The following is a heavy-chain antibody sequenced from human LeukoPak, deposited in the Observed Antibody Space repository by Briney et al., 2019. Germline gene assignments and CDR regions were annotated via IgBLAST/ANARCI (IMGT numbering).Heavy chain of an antibody. V-gene: IGHV3-9*03. Sequence: SGGPLRLSCAASGFTFDDYAMHWVRQAPGKGLEWVSGISWNSGSIGYADSVKGRFTISRDNAKNSLYLQMNSLRAEDMALYYCAKGPGGSAAMSFFDYWGQGTLVTVSS. CDR1: GFTFDDYA. CDR2: ISWNSGSI. D-gene: IGHD2-2*01. J-gene: IGHJ4*02. CDR3: AKGPGGSAAMSFFDY.